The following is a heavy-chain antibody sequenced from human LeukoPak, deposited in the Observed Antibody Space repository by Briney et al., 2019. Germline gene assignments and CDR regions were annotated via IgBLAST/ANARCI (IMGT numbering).Heavy chain of an antibody. Sequence: ASVKVSCKASGYTFTDYYMHWVRQAPGQGLEWMGWINPNSGGTNYAQKFQGWVTMTRDTSISTAYMELSRLRSDDTAVYYCARVSDDSSGVDAFDIWGQGTMVTVSS. V-gene: IGHV1-2*04. D-gene: IGHD3-22*01. J-gene: IGHJ3*02. CDR2: INPNSGGT. CDR3: ARVSDDSSGVDAFDI. CDR1: GYTFTDYY.